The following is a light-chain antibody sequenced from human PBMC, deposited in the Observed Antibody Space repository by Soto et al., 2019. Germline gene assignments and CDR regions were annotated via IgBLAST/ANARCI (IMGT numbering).Light chain of an antibody. CDR3: QQYYNTPLT. CDR2: WAS. CDR1: QSLLYTDNRNY. J-gene: IGKJ2*01. Sequence: DIVMTQSPHSLAVSLGERATINCKSSQSLLYTDNRNYLGWYQQKPGQPPKLLIYWASTRESGVPDRFSGSVSGTDFTLTISSLQAEDVASYYCQQYYNTPLTFGQGTKLEIK. V-gene: IGKV4-1*01.